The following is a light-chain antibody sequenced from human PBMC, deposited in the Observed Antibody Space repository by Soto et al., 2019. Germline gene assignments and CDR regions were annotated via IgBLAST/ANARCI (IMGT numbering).Light chain of an antibody. CDR3: QQYNYWPPTYT. Sequence: EIVMTQSPATLSVSPGERATLSCRASQSVSSSLAWYQQRPGQAPRLLIYGASTRATGIPARFSGSGSGTECTLTISRLQSEDFAVYYCQQYNYWPPTYTFGQGTKLEIK. J-gene: IGKJ2*01. CDR1: QSVSSS. CDR2: GAS. V-gene: IGKV3-15*01.